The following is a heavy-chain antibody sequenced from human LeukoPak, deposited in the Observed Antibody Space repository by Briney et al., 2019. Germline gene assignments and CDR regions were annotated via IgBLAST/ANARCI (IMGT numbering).Heavy chain of an antibody. J-gene: IGHJ4*02. CDR1: GGSIRNGNYY. V-gene: IGHV4-30-4*01. Sequence: SQTLSLTCTASGGSIRNGNYYWSWIRQPPGKGLEWIGNIYYNGNTDYNPSLASRVTISVDTSKNHFSLNLRFVTAADTAVYYCARDRNSGYEFDYWGLGTLVTVSS. CDR3: ARDRNSGYEFDY. CDR2: IYYNGNT. D-gene: IGHD5-12*01.